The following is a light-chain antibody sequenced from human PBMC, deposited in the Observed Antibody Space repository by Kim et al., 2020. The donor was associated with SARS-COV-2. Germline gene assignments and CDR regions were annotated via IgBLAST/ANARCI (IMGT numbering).Light chain of an antibody. Sequence: VSPGERVTLSCRASQSVDTNLAWYQQKPGQAPRLLIYGASTRATDIPARFSGSGSGTEFTLNISSLQSEDFAVYYCQQYSHWPPYTFGQGTKLEI. CDR2: GAS. CDR1: QSVDTN. J-gene: IGKJ2*01. V-gene: IGKV3-15*01. CDR3: QQYSHWPPYT.